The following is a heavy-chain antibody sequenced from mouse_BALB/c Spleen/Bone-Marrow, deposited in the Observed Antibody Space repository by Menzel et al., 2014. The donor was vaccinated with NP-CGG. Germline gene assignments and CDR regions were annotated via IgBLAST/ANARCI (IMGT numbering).Heavy chain of an antibody. CDR3: SRLGYYGGFAY. D-gene: IGHD2-3*01. Sequence: EVKLVESGGGLVQPGGSLKLSCAASGFDFSRYWMSWVRQAPGKGLGWIGEINPDSNTINYTPSLKDKFIISRDNAKNTLYLQMSKVRSEDTALYYCSRLGYYGGFAYWGQGTLVTVSA. CDR2: INPDSNTI. V-gene: IGHV4-1*02. J-gene: IGHJ3*01. CDR1: GFDFSRYW.